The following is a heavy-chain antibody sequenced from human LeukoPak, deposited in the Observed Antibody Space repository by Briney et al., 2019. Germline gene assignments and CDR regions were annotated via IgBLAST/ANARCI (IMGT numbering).Heavy chain of an antibody. CDR3: AKAEATMIVVVGFDY. Sequence: PGGSLRLSCAASGFTVSSNYMNWVRQAPGKGLEWVSAISGSGGSTYYADSVKGRFTISRDNSKNTLYLRMNSLRAEDTAVYYCAKAEATMIVVVGFDYWGQGTLVTVSS. J-gene: IGHJ4*02. D-gene: IGHD3-22*01. CDR2: ISGSGGST. CDR1: GFTVSSNY. V-gene: IGHV3-23*01.